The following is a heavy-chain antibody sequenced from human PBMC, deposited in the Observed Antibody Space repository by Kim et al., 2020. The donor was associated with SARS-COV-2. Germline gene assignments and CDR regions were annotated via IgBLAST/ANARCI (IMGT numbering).Heavy chain of an antibody. CDR2: INHSGST. V-gene: IGHV4-34*01. J-gene: IGHJ2*01. CDR3: AREALRRIAAPRGPWYFDL. D-gene: IGHD6-6*01. CDR1: GGSFSGYY. Sequence: SETLSLTCTVYGGSFSGYYWSWIRQPPGKGLEWIGEINHSGSTNYNPSLKSRVTISVDTSKNQFSLKLSSVTAADTAVYYCAREALRRIAAPRGPWYFDLWGRGTLVTVSS.